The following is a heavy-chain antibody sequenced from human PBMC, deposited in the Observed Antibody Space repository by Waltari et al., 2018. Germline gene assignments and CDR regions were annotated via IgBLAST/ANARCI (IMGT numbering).Heavy chain of an antibody. V-gene: IGHV1-24*01. Sequence: QVQPEQSGAEVKKPGASVKVSCKVVGYTLPELSMHWVRQAPGKGLEWMGGLHPEGGGASFEQKVQGRLHRTEDTPANTAYMGLTSLGSEDTAVYYCARDRELLWFGPTNWFDPWGQGTLVTVSS. D-gene: IGHD3-10*01. CDR2: LHPEGGGA. CDR3: ARDRELLWFGPTNWFDP. CDR1: GYTLPELS. J-gene: IGHJ5*02.